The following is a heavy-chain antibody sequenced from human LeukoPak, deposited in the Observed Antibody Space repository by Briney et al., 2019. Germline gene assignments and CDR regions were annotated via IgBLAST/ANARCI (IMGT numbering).Heavy chain of an antibody. J-gene: IGHJ4*02. D-gene: IGHD5-12*01. CDR1: GGSISSGDYY. V-gene: IGHV4-30-4*08. CDR2: IYYSGST. Sequence: SQTLSLTCTVSGGSISSGDYYWSWIRQPPGKGLEWIGYIYYSGSTYYNPSLKSRVTISVDTSKNQFSLKLSSVTAADTAVYYCARLWRNRGNVDYWGQGTLVTVSS. CDR3: ARLWRNRGNVDY.